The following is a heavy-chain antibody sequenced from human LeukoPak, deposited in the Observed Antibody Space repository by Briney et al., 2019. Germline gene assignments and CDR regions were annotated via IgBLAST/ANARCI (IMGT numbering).Heavy chain of an antibody. J-gene: IGHJ1*01. D-gene: IGHD3-22*01. CDR3: ATQGEHSYDSNRSGYFQH. CDR1: GFTVSSNY. V-gene: IGHV3-21*01. Sequence: GGSLRLSCAASGFTVSSNYMNWVRQAPGKGLEWVSSISSSSSFIYYADSVKGRFTISRDNAKNSLYLQMNSLRAEDTAVYYCATQGEHSYDSNRSGYFQHWGQGTLVTVSS. CDR2: ISSSSSFI.